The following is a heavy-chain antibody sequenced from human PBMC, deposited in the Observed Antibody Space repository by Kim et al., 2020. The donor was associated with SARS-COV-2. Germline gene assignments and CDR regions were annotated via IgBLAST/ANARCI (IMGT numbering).Heavy chain of an antibody. V-gene: IGHV3-21*01. CDR1: GFTFTTYA. J-gene: IGHJ5*02. CDR2: ISDTSNYI. CDR3: TIDDWFDP. Sequence: GGSLRLSCAASGFTFTTYAMNWVRQAPGKGLEWVSSISDTSNYIFYADSVKGRSTISRDDAKNSVYLQMNSLRAEDTAVYYCTIDDWFDPWGQGTPFTVS.